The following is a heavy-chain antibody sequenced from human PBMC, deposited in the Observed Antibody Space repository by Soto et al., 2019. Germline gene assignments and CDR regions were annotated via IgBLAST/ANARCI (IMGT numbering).Heavy chain of an antibody. CDR1: ELTFSGSA. D-gene: IGHD5-18*01. CDR2: VRSEANSYAT. J-gene: IGHJ3*02. V-gene: IGHV3-73*01. Sequence: PGGSLRLSCAASELTFSGSAMHWVRQASGKGLEWVGRVRSEANSYATAYAVSVKGRFTISRDDSKNTAYLQMNSLKTEDTAVYYCTRHLDTPMVFDAFDIWGQGTMVTVSS. CDR3: TRHLDTPMVFDAFDI.